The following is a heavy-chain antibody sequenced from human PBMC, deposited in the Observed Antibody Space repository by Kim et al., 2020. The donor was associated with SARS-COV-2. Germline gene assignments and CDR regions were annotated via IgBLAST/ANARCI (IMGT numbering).Heavy chain of an antibody. Sequence: SETLSLTCSVYGGSVSSGTYYWGWIRQPQGKGREWVRSVFYTSATYSTPTLKSRVSIYADTSRNQLSLILDSVTAAATSFYSCARGGSAYYFDCW. CDR1: GGSVSSGTYY. CDR3: ARGGSAYYFDC. J-gene: IGHJ4*01. V-gene: IGHV4-39*01. D-gene: IGHD1-26*01. CDR2: VFYTSAT.